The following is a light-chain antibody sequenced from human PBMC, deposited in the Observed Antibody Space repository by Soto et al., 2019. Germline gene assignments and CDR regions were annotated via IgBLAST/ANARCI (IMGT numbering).Light chain of an antibody. CDR1: NIGSKS. J-gene: IGLJ1*01. Sequence: SYELTQPPSVSVAPGQTVTTTCGGNNIGSKSVQWYQQKPGQAPVLVVYDDSDRPSGIPERFSGSNSGNTATLTVSRVEAGDEADYYCQVWDSSSDNYVFGTGTKVTV. V-gene: IGLV3-21*02. CDR2: DDS. CDR3: QVWDSSSDNYV.